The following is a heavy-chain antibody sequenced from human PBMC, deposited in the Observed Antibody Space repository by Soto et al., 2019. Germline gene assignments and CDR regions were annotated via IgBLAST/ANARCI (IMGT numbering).Heavy chain of an antibody. Sequence: QVQLQESGPGLVKPSQTLSLTCTVSGGSISSGGYYWSWIRQHPGKGLEWIGYIYYSGSTYYNPSLTSRVTISVDTSKHQFSLKLSSVTAADTAVYYCVRDSGLLSYPFDPWGQGTLVTVSS. CDR2: IYYSGST. CDR3: VRDSGLLSYPFDP. CDR1: GGSISSGGYY. V-gene: IGHV4-31*03. D-gene: IGHD1-26*01. J-gene: IGHJ5*02.